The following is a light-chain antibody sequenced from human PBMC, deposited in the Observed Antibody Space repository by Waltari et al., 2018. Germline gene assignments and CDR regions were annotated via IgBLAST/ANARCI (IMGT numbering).Light chain of an antibody. CDR1: SSNIAAGYD. J-gene: IGLJ3*02. CDR2: GNS. CDR3: QSYDSSLSAPWV. V-gene: IGLV1-40*01. Sequence: QSVLPQPPSVSGAPGQQLTIPCPGSSSNIAAGYDVHWYQPIPRAAPKLLVYGNSNRPPGVPDRFSGSKSGTSAALAITGLQAEEEADYYCQSYDSSLSAPWVFGGGTKLTVL.